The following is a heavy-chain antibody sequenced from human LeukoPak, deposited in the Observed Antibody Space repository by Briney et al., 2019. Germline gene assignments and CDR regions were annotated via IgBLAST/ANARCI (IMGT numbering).Heavy chain of an antibody. CDR3: ARDTGHYYFDY. CDR1: GGSISSSSYY. V-gene: IGHV4-39*07. CDR2: IYYSGST. D-gene: IGHD4-17*01. Sequence: SETLSLTCTVSGGSISSSSYYWGWIRQPPGKGLEWIGSIYYSGSTYYNPSLKSRVTISVDTSKNQFSLKLSSVTAADTAVYYCARDTGHYYFDYWGQGTLVTVSS. J-gene: IGHJ4*02.